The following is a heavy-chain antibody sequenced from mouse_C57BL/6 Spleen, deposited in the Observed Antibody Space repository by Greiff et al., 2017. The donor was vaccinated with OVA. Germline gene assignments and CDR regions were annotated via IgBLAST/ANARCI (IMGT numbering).Heavy chain of an antibody. CDR1: GYTFTDYN. J-gene: IGHJ1*03. CDR3: ARERGPIYYDYDEGYWYFDV. CDR2: INPNNGGT. Sequence: VQLKESGPELVKPGASVKMSCKASGYTFTDYNMHWVKQSHGKSLEWIGYINPNNGGTSYNQKFKGKATLTVNKSSSTAYMELRSLTSEDSAVYYCARERGPIYYDYDEGYWYFDVWGTGTTVTVSS. D-gene: IGHD2-4*01. V-gene: IGHV1-22*01.